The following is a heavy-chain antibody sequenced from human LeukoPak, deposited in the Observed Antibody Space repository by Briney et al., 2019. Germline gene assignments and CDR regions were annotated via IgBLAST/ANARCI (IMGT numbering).Heavy chain of an antibody. V-gene: IGHV4-59*12. J-gene: IGHJ4*02. Sequence: SETLSLTCTVSGGSISSYYWSWIRQPPGKGLEWIGSIYYSGSTYYNPSLKSRVTISVDTSKNQFSLKLSSVTAADTAVYYCASGYYYDSSGYPPWDYWGQGTLVTVSS. CDR2: IYYSGST. D-gene: IGHD3-22*01. CDR3: ASGYYYDSSGYPPWDY. CDR1: GGSISSYY.